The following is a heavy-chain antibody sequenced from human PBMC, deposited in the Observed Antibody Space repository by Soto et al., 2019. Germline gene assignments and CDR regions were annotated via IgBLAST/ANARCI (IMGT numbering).Heavy chain of an antibody. Sequence: QVQLVQSGAEVKKPGSSVKVSCKASGGTFSNHVISWVRQAPGQGLEWMGGIINIFGTANYAQKFQGRVTITADESTSTAHMELSSLRAEDTAVYYCARGPYEFWIGYYRPDFHSGMDVWGQGTTVTVSS. V-gene: IGHV1-69*12. CDR1: GGTFSNHV. D-gene: IGHD3-3*01. CDR3: ARGPYEFWIGYYRPDFHSGMDV. J-gene: IGHJ6*02. CDR2: IINIFGTA.